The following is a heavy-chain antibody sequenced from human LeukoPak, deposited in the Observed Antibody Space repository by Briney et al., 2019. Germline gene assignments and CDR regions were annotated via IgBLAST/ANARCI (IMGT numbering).Heavy chain of an antibody. CDR2: IRYDGNIK. V-gene: IGHV3-30*02. D-gene: IGHD1-14*01. J-gene: IGHJ4*02. Sequence: RAGGSLRLSCGASGFTFSSYGMLWVRQSPGKGLEWVAFIRYDGNIKFYADSMKGRFTISRDNSKNTLYLHINSLRPEDTALYYRVKGNPLRYRGQGTLVLVS. CDR3: VKGNPLRY. CDR1: GFTFSSYG.